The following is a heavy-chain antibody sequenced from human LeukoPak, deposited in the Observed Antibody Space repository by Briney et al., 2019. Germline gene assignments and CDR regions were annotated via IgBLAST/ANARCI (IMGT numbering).Heavy chain of an antibody. CDR2: ISSSGSTI. D-gene: IGHD6-13*01. J-gene: IGHJ3*02. Sequence: GGSLRLSCAASGFTFSDYYMSWIRQAPGKGLEWVSYISSSGSTIYYADSVKGRFTISRDNAKNALYLQMNSLRAEDTAVYYCARDYEQQQEERAFDIWGQGTMVTVSS. CDR1: GFTFSDYY. V-gene: IGHV3-11*04. CDR3: ARDYEQQQEERAFDI.